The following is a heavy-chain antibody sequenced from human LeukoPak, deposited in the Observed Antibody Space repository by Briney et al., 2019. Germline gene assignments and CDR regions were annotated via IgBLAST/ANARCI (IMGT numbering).Heavy chain of an antibody. CDR2: ISGGGGRT. CDR3: AKDPVRGVIKGFDY. V-gene: IGHV3-23*01. Sequence: GGSLRLSCTASGFTFSSYAMSWVRQAPGKGLEGVSPISGGGGRTYYADSVKGRFTISRDNSKNTLYLQMNSLRAEDTAVYYCAKDPVRGVIKGFDYWGQGTLVTVSS. CDR1: GFTFSSYA. J-gene: IGHJ4*02. D-gene: IGHD3-10*01.